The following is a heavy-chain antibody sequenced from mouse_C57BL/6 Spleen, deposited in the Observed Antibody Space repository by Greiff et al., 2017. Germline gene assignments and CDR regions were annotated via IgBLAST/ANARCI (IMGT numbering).Heavy chain of an antibody. CDR2: IHPNSGST. Sequence: QVQLKQSGAELVKPGASVKLSCKASGYTFTSYWMHWVKQRPGQGLEWIGMIHPNSGSTNYNEKFKSKATLTVDKSSSTAYMQLSSLTSEDSAVYYCARYYYGTGYFDVWGTGTTVTVSS. V-gene: IGHV1-64*01. CDR3: ARYYYGTGYFDV. CDR1: GYTFTSYW. J-gene: IGHJ1*03. D-gene: IGHD1-1*01.